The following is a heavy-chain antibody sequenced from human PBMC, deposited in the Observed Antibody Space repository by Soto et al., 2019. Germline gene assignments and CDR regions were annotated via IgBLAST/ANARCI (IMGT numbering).Heavy chain of an antibody. Sequence: QVQVVQSGAEVKRPGASVTVSCKASGYTFTNYYIHCVRQAPGQGLEWMGIINTGSGNTIYAQKFQGRVSMTRDTSTRTVYMGLSSLRSEDTAVYYCARSDSEYYGLDVWGQGTTVTVSS. CDR2: INTGSGNT. CDR3: ARSDSEYYGLDV. V-gene: IGHV1-46*01. J-gene: IGHJ6*02. CDR1: GYTFTNYY.